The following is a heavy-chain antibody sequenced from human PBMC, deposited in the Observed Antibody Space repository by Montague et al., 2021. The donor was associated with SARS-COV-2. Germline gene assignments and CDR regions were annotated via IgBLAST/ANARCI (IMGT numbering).Heavy chain of an antibody. D-gene: IGHD3-10*01. CDR2: ISYSGST. Sequence: SETLSLTCTVSGGSIRSSSHFWGWFRQPPGQRLEWIGTISYSGSTYYSPSLKSRAIILGDPPKNQFSLNLRSVTAADTAVYFCGLGRGFAVGNPYYYSYGFDVWGQGTTVTVSS. CDR1: GGSIRSSSHF. J-gene: IGHJ6*02. V-gene: IGHV4-39*07. CDR3: GLGRGFAVGNPYYYSYGFDV.